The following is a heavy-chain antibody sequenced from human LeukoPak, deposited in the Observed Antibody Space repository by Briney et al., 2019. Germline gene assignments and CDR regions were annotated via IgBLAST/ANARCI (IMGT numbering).Heavy chain of an antibody. CDR1: GFTFRSYW. D-gene: IGHD3-22*01. CDR2: INSNGSSK. J-gene: IGHJ4*02. CDR3: ARAPNYYDSSGYLNTEFDY. Sequence: GGSLRLSCAASGFTFRSYWMQWVRQAPGKGLVWVSGINSNGSSKSYADSVKGRFTISRDNAKNTLYLQMNSLRAEDTAVYYCARAPNYYDSSGYLNTEFDYWGQGTLVTVSS. V-gene: IGHV3-74*01.